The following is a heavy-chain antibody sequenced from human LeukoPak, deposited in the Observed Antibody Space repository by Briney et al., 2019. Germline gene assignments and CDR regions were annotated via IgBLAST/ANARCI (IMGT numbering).Heavy chain of an antibody. Sequence: LSLTCTVSXXSXXXXGYFWXXXRQHXXXXXXXXGYIYNRGSTHYSPSLRSRVTISVDTSKNQFSLKLTSVTAADTAVYYCARDLGTYVSTPLWGQGTMVTVSS. CDR2: IYNRGST. J-gene: IGHJ3*01. D-gene: IGHD3-10*02. V-gene: IGHV4-31*03. CDR1: XXSXXXXGYF. CDR3: ARDLGTYVSTPL.